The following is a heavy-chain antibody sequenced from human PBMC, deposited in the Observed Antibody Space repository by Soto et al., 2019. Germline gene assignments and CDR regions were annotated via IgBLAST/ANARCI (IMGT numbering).Heavy chain of an antibody. CDR3: VKDTSSSPYYMDV. CDR1: GFTFSSYS. J-gene: IGHJ6*03. V-gene: IGHV3-23*01. Sequence: PGGSLRLSCAASGFTFSSYSISWGRQAPGGGLEWVSAISVSSGITYYADSVKGRFTISRDNSKNTLYLQMNSLRAEDTAVYYCVKDTSSSPYYMDVWGKGTTVTVSS. D-gene: IGHD2-2*01. CDR2: ISVSSGIT.